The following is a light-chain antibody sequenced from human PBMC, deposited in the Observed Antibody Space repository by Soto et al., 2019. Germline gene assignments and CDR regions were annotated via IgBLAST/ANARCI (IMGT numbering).Light chain of an antibody. CDR1: QSVSSN. CDR3: QQFNNWHTWT. CDR2: GAS. V-gene: IGKV3-15*01. J-gene: IGKJ1*01. Sequence: EIVMTQSPATLSVSPGERATLSCRASQSVSSNLAWYQQKPGQAPRLLIYGASTRATGIPARFSGSGSGTEFTLTISSLQSVDFAVYYCQQFNNWHTWTFGQGTKVDIK.